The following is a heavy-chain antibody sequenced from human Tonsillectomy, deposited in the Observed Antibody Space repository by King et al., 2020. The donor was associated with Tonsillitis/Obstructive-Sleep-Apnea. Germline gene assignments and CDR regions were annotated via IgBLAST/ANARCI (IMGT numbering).Heavy chain of an antibody. CDR2: IKQDGGEK. CDR1: GFTFSDYW. V-gene: IGHV3-7*01. CDR3: ARDKIVGPTLLDY. D-gene: IGHD1-26*01. Sequence: VQLVESGGGLVQPGGSLRLSCAASGFTFSDYWMSWVRQAPGKGLEWVADIKQDGGEKYYVDSVKGRFTISRDNAKNSLYLQMNSLRAEDTAVYYCARDKIVGPTLLDYWGQGTLVTVSS. J-gene: IGHJ4*02.